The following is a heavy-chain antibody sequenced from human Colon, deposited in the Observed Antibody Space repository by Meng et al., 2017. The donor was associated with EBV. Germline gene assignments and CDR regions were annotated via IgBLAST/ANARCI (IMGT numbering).Heavy chain of an antibody. D-gene: IGHD3-10*01. V-gene: IGHV4-34*01. CDR2: IDHRGNT. CDR3: ARRGPSGNFSP. CDR1: GGSFRYYY. Sequence: LQPWGAGLLQPSGTLSRRFAVHGGSFRYYYLTWIRHPPGKGLEWIGEIDHRGNTKYNPSLQSRVTISLDTSKKQFSLKVSSVTAADSAVYYCARRGPSGNFSPWSQGALVTVSS. J-gene: IGHJ5*02.